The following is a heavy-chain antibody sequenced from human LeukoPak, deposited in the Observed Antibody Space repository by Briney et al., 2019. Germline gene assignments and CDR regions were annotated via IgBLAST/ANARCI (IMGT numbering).Heavy chain of an antibody. V-gene: IGHV4-34*01. CDR3: ARTSSVYYLNWFDP. CDR1: GGSFSGYY. Sequence: SETLSLTCAVYGGSFSGYYWSWIRQPPGKGLEWIGEINHSGSTNYNPSLKSRVTISVDTSKNQFSLKLSSVTAADTAVYYCARTSSVYYLNWFDPWGKGTLVTVS. CDR2: INHSGST. J-gene: IGHJ5*02. D-gene: IGHD3-22*01.